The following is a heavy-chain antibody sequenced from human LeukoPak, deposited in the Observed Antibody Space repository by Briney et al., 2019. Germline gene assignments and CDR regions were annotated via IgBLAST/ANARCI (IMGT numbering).Heavy chain of an antibody. CDR1: GFTVSSNY. Sequence: SGGSLRLSCAASGFTVSSNYMSWVRQAPGKGLEWVSVIYSGGSTYYADSVKGRFTISRDNSKNTLYLQMNSLRAEDTAVYYCARTLYSSGWYFPFDYWGQGTLVTVSS. V-gene: IGHV3-66*01. CDR2: IYSGGST. J-gene: IGHJ4*02. CDR3: ARTLYSSGWYFPFDY. D-gene: IGHD6-19*01.